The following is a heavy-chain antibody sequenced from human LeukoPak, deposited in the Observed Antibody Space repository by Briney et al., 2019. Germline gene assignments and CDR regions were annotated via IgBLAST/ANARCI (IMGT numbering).Heavy chain of an antibody. J-gene: IGHJ6*03. CDR3: ARVGRFNYYMDV. V-gene: IGHV6-1*01. CDR2: TYYRSKWSN. Sequence: SQTLSLTCAISGDSVSSNTAAWNWIRQSPSRGLEWLGRTYYRSKWSNDYAESVKSRITINPDTSKNQLSLQLNSVTPEDTAIYYCARVGRFNYYMDVWGKGTTVTVSS. D-gene: IGHD3-10*01. CDR1: GDSVSSNTAA.